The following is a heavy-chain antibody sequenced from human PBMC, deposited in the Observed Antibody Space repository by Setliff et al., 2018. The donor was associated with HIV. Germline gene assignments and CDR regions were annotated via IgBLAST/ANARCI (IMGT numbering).Heavy chain of an antibody. J-gene: IGHJ4*02. Sequence: PGGSLRLSCAASGFTFSRYGMHWVRQAPGKGLEWVAFISYDGSKKYYADSVKGRFTISRDNAKNSLYLQMNSLRAEDTAVYYCARSRAAGFDYWGQGTLVTVSS. CDR2: ISYDGSKK. D-gene: IGHD6-13*01. CDR1: GFTFSRYG. CDR3: ARSRAAGFDY. V-gene: IGHV3-30*04.